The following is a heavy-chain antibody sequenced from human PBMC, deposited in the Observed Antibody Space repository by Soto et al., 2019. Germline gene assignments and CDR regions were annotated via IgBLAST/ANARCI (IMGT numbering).Heavy chain of an antibody. CDR3: ARDSVWYSRGEGDALDI. V-gene: IGHV1-18*04. D-gene: IGHD6-19*01. Sequence: ASVKVSCKASGYTFTSYGISWVRQAPGQGLEWMGWISAYNGNTNYAQKLQGRVTMTTDTSTSTAYMELRSLRSDDTAVYYCARDSVWYSRGEGDALDIWSQGTIVSVS. J-gene: IGHJ3*02. CDR2: ISAYNGNT. CDR1: GYTFTSYG.